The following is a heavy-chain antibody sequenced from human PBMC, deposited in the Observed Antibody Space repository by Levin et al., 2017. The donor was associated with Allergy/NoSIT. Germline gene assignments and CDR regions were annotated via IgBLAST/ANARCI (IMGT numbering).Heavy chain of an antibody. CDR2: IYPGDSDT. D-gene: IGHD5-12*01. CDR1: GYSFTSYW. CDR3: ARGTPWGSHSGYSGSGYGMDV. V-gene: IGHV5-51*01. Sequence: PGESLKISCKGSGYSFTSYWIGWVRQMPGKGLEWMGIIYPGDSDTRYSPSFQGQVTISADKSISTAYLQWSSLKASDTAMYYCARGTPWGSHSGYSGSGYGMDVWGQGTTVTVSS. J-gene: IGHJ6*02.